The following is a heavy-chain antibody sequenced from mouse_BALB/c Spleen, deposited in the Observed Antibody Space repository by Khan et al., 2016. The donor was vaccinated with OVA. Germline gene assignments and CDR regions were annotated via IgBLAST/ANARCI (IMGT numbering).Heavy chain of an antibody. Sequence: VQLQQSGPELVKPGPSVKISCTASGYSFTGYFMHWVMQSHGKSLEWIGRINPHFGETFYNPKFVDKATLTVDESSSTAHLELRSLASEDSAVYYCARIYGSDFDYWGQGTTLTVSS. CDR3: ARIYGSDFDY. J-gene: IGHJ2*01. D-gene: IGHD1-1*01. CDR1: GYSFTGYF. CDR2: INPHFGET. V-gene: IGHV1-20*02.